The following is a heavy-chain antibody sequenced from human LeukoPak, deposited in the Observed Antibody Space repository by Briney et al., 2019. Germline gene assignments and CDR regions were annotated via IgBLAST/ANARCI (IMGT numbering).Heavy chain of an antibody. V-gene: IGHV4-38-2*02. J-gene: IGHJ5*02. D-gene: IGHD6-13*01. CDR2: MYHSGST. CDR3: ARKARSYSTTWQTRGGNWFDP. Sequence: PSETLSLTCTVSGYSISSGYYWGWIRQPPGKGLECIGTMYHSGSTFYNPSLKSRVTISVDTSKNQFSLKLSSVTAADTAVYYCARKARSYSTTWQTRGGNWFDPWGQGTLVTVSS. CDR1: GYSISSGYY.